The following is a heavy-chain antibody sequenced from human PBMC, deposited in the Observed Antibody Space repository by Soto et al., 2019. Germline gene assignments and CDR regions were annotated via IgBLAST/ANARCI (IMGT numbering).Heavy chain of an antibody. CDR2: IKPIADGGTA. Sequence: EVQLVESGGDLVKPGGSLRLSCVVSGFTFRNAWMSWVRQAPGRGLEWIGRIKPIADGGTAEYAAPMKGRFSLSRDDSKDTLFLHMNNLNTEDTGLYFCTTVYGATTSCFAPFDFWGKGTLVTVSS. D-gene: IGHD2-2*01. CDR3: TTVYGATTSCFAPFDF. J-gene: IGHJ4*02. CDR1: GFTFRNAW. V-gene: IGHV3-15*01.